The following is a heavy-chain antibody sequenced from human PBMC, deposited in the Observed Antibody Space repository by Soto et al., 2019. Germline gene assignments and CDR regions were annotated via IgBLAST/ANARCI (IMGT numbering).Heavy chain of an antibody. CDR2: IYHTGTA. CDR1: GGSISPYY. CDR3: ARQPDDGDYGYYFEY. V-gene: IGHV4-59*08. D-gene: IGHD4-17*01. J-gene: IGHJ4*02. Sequence: QVQLLESGPGLVNPSQTLSLSCSVSGGSISPYYWSWLRQSPGKGLEWLGYIYHTGTADYNPSLEHRATLSVDTSTNRFSLELTSVTAADTAVYYCARQPDDGDYGYYFEYWGPAILVSVSS.